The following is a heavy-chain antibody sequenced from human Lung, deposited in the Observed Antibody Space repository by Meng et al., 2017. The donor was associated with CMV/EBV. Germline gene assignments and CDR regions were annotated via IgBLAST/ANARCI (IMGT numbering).Heavy chain of an antibody. J-gene: IGHJ4*02. CDR2: IYYSGST. CDR3: ARALDTAMVTFNY. Sequence: VKLEGVGPGLVKPSQHLSLTCTVSGGSISSGDYYWSWIRQPPGKGLEWIGYIYYSGSTYYNPSLKSRVTISVDTSKNQFSLKLSSVTAADTAVYYCARALDTAMVTFNYWGQGTLVTVSS. CDR1: GGSISSGDYY. D-gene: IGHD5-18*01. V-gene: IGHV4-30-4*08.